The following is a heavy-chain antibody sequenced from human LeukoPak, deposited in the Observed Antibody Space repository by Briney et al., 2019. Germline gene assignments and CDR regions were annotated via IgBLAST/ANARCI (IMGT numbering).Heavy chain of an antibody. CDR2: ISAYNGNT. J-gene: IGHJ6*04. Sequence: ASVKVSCKASGYTFTSYGISWVRQAPGQGLEWMGWISAYNGNTNYAQKLQGRATMTTDTSTSTAYMELRSLRSDDTAVYYCARGMVRGADDYYYGMDVWGKGTTVTVSS. V-gene: IGHV1-18*04. D-gene: IGHD3-10*01. CDR3: ARGMVRGADDYYYGMDV. CDR1: GYTFTSYG.